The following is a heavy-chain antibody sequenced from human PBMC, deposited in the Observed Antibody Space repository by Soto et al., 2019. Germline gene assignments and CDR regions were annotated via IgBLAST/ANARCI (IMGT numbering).Heavy chain of an antibody. J-gene: IGHJ6*02. D-gene: IGHD1-26*01. V-gene: IGHV3-30*03. CDR3: VMMWSRSEGMDV. Sequence: GGSLRLSCAASGFTFSSYGMHWVRQAPGKGLEWVAVISYDGSNKYYADSVKGRFTISRDNSKNTLYLQMNSLRAEDTAVYYCVMMWSRSEGMDVWGPGLTVT. CDR2: ISYDGSNK. CDR1: GFTFSSYG.